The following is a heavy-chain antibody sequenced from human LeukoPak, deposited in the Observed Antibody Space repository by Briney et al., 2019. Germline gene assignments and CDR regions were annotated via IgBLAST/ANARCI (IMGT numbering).Heavy chain of an antibody. Sequence: GGSLRLSCAPSGFTFSSYAMSWVRHAPGKGLEWVSAIGGSGDSTYYADSVKGRFTISRDNSKNTLYLQMNSLRAEDTAVYYCARRGDSSGYYGGPFAYWGQGTLVTVSS. J-gene: IGHJ4*02. D-gene: IGHD3-22*01. CDR2: IGGSGDST. V-gene: IGHV3-23*01. CDR3: ARRGDSSGYYGGPFAY. CDR1: GFTFSSYA.